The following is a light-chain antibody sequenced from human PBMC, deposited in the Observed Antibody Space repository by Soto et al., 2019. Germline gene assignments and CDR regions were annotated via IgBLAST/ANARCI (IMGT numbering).Light chain of an antibody. Sequence: EIVLTQSPATLSLSPGERATLSCRASESVDRYLAWYQHKPGQAPMLLIYDASNSATGIPARCSGSGSCTDFTRTISSLEPEDFAVYYGPQRSIGTTLGPGTKVDI. CDR3: PQRSIGTT. CDR1: ESVDRY. V-gene: IGKV3-11*01. CDR2: DAS. J-gene: IGKJ3*01.